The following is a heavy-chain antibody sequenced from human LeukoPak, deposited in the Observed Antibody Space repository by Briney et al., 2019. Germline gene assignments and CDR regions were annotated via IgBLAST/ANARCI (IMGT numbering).Heavy chain of an antibody. D-gene: IGHD3-10*01. CDR3: ARVPTMVRGDAFDI. J-gene: IGHJ3*02. Sequence: GGSLRLSCAASGFTFSSYWMSWVRQAPGKGLEWVANIKQDGSEKYYVDSVKGRFTISRDNAKNSLYLQMNSLRAEDTAVYYCARVPTMVRGDAFDIWGQGTMVTVSS. CDR2: IKQDGSEK. CDR1: GFTFSSYW. V-gene: IGHV3-7*01.